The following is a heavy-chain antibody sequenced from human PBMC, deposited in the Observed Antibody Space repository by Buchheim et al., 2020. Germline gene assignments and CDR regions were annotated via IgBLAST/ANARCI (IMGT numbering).Heavy chain of an antibody. J-gene: IGHJ4*02. V-gene: IGHV3-66*01. CDR1: GFTVSSNY. Sequence: EVQLVESGGGLVQPGGSLRLSCAASGFTVSSNYMSWVRQAPGKGLEWVSVIYSGGSTYYADSVKGRFTISRDNSKNTLYLQMNSLRAEDTAVYYCARRGYDFWSGYSVGIGTWGQGTL. CDR2: IYSGGST. D-gene: IGHD3-3*01. CDR3: ARRGYDFWSGYSVGIGT.